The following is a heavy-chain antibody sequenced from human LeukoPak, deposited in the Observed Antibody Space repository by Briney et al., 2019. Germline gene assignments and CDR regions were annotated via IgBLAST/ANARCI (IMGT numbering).Heavy chain of an antibody. D-gene: IGHD3-9*01. J-gene: IGHJ6*03. V-gene: IGHV4-61*02. CDR2: IYTSGST. CDR1: GGSISSGSYY. CDR3: ARNYDILTGYYSYYYYYMDV. Sequence: SQTLSLTCTVSGGSISSGSYYWSWIRQPAGKGLEWIGRIYTSGSTNYNPSLKSLVTISVDTSKNQFSLKLSSVTAADTAVYFCARNYDILTGYYSYYYYYMDVWGKGTTVTVSS.